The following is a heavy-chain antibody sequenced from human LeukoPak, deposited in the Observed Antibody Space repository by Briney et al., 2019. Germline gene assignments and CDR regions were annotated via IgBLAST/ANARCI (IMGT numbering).Heavy chain of an antibody. CDR2: IYYNGRT. CDR1: GGSISSSSNY. D-gene: IGHD3-3*01. Sequence: PSETLSLTCTVSGGSISSSSNYRGWIRQPPGEGLEWIGNIYYNGRTYYSPSLKSRGTISVDTSNNQFSLKLNSVTAADTAVYYCARITDRTIFGEIMHGFDVWGQGTPVTVSS. V-gene: IGHV4-39*01. CDR3: ARITDRTIFGEIMHGFDV. J-gene: IGHJ3*01.